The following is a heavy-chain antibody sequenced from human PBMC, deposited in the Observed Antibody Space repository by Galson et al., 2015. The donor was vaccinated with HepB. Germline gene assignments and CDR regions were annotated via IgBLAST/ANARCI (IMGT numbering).Heavy chain of an antibody. D-gene: IGHD1-26*01. V-gene: IGHV1-18*01. J-gene: IGHJ4*02. Sequence: SVKVSCKASGYTFTSYGISWVRQAPGQGLEWMGWISAYNGNTNYAQKLQGRVTMTTDTSTSTAYMELRSLRSDDTAVYYCARDRWIIVGATTTNADFDYWGQGTLVTVSS. CDR1: GYTFTSYG. CDR2: ISAYNGNT. CDR3: ARDRWIIVGATTTNADFDY.